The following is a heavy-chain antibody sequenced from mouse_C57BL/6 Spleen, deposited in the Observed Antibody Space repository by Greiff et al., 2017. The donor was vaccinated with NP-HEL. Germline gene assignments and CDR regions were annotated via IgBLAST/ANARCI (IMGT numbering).Heavy chain of an antibody. CDR2: IDPEDGDT. V-gene: IGHV14-1*01. Sequence: EVQLQQSGAELVRPGASVKLSCTASGFNIKDYYMHWVKQRPEQGLEWIGRIDPEDGDTEYAPKFQGEATMTADTSSNTAYLQLSSLTSEDTAVYYCTSLDYGSSYSFAYWGQGTLVTVSA. CDR1: GFNIKDYY. D-gene: IGHD1-1*01. CDR3: TSLDYGSSYSFAY. J-gene: IGHJ3*01.